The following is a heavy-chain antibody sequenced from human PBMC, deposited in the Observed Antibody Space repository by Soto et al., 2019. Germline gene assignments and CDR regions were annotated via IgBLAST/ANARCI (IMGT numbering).Heavy chain of an antibody. Sequence: GGSLRLSCVASGFTLSNYDMSWVRQAPGKGLEWVSTISRTSDRTHYADSVKGRFTISSDFSKNTLHLQMHSLRAEDSAVYYCARGESGSFYAFWGQGALVTVSS. CDR2: ISRTSDRT. CDR3: ARGESGSFYAF. D-gene: IGHD2-2*01. J-gene: IGHJ4*02. CDR1: GFTLSNYD. V-gene: IGHV3-23*01.